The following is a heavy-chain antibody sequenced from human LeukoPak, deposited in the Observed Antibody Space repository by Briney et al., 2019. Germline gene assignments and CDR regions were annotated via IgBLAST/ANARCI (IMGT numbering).Heavy chain of an antibody. CDR3: AKDYHSSGTYHDY. Sequence: QSGGSLRLSCAASGFTVSTYAMSWVSQAPGKGLEWVSGINRSGGRTYNADSVKGRFTISSDDSKNMLYLQMNNLRAEDTAVYYCAKDYHSSGTYHDYWGQGTLVTVSS. CDR2: INRSGGRT. J-gene: IGHJ4*02. V-gene: IGHV3-23*01. D-gene: IGHD3-10*01. CDR1: GFTVSTYA.